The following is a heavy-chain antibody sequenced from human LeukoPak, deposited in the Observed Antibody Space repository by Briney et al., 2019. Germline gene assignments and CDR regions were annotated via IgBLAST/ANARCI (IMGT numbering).Heavy chain of an antibody. D-gene: IGHD2-2*01. J-gene: IGHJ3*02. CDR1: GFTFSKYW. Sequence: PGGSLRLSCAASGFTFSKYWMTWVRQAPGKGLEWVANIKQDGSQKSYADSVKGRFTISRDNTKNSGYLQMSSLRAEDTAVYYCARDADIGVASADMWYDGYHMWGQGTMVTVSS. CDR3: ARDADIGVASADMWYDGYHM. CDR2: IKQDGSQK. V-gene: IGHV3-7*01.